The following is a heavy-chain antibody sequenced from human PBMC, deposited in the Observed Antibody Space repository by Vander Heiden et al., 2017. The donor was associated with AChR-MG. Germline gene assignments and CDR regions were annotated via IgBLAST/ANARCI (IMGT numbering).Heavy chain of an antibody. D-gene: IGHD4-17*01. CDR3: ARMLYGDLRYCDF. CDR2: LSNDGTHK. V-gene: IGHV3-30-3*01. Sequence: VQLVESGGGVVQPGRSLRLSCAASGFPFRSFTMHWVRQTPGKGLEWVANLSNDGTHKNYADSVQGRFTISRDNSKNTLYLQINSLRTEDTAVYDCARMLYGDLRYCDFWGQGTLGTVSS. CDR1: GFPFRSFT. J-gene: IGHJ4*02.